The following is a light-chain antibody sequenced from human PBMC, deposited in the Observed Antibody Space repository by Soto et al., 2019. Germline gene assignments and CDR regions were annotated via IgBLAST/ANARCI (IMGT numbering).Light chain of an antibody. V-gene: IGKV3-11*01. Sequence: EIVLTPSPATLSLSPGGRATLSCRASQSVRNYLAWYQQKPGQAPRLLIYDASNRATGIPARFRGSGSGTDFTLSITSLEPEDIAVYYCQQRSSWPLTFGGGTKVDNK. CDR3: QQRSSWPLT. CDR2: DAS. CDR1: QSVRNY. J-gene: IGKJ4*01.